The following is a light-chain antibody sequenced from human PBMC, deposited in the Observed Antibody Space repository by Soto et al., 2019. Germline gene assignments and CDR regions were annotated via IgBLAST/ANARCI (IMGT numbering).Light chain of an antibody. Sequence: SVLSLPPSASETRGQTVTISCSRSSSNIGSNTVNWYQQLSGTAPKLLIYSNNQRPSGVPDRFSGSKSGTSASLAISGLQSEDEADYYCAAWDDSLNGLYVFGTGTKVTVL. CDR1: SSNIGSNT. V-gene: IGLV1-44*01. CDR3: AAWDDSLNGLYV. J-gene: IGLJ1*01. CDR2: SNN.